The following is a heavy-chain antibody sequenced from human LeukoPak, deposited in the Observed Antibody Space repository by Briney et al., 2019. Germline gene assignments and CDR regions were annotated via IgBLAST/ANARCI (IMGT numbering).Heavy chain of an antibody. J-gene: IGHJ4*02. CDR3: ARDEFSSSGYYFDY. D-gene: IGHD3-22*01. V-gene: IGHV4-4*07. CDR1: GGSISSYY. CDR2: IYTSEST. Sequence: SETLSLTCTVSGGSISSYYWSWIRQPAGKGLEWIGRIYTSESTNYNPSLKSRVTMSVDTSKNQFSLKLSSVTAADTAVYYCARDEFSSSGYYFDYWGQGTLVTVSS.